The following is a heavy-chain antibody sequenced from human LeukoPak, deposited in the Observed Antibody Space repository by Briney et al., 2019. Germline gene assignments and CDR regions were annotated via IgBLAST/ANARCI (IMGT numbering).Heavy chain of an antibody. D-gene: IGHD6-19*01. J-gene: IGHJ4*02. V-gene: IGHV3-30*04. CDR1: GFTFSSYA. CDR2: ISYDGSNK. CDR3: ARAGPYSSGWSHLDY. Sequence: GGSLRLSCAASGFTFSSYAMHWVRQAPGKGLEWVAVISYDGSNKYYADSVKGRFTISRDNSKNTLYLQMNSLRAEDTAVYYCARAGPYSSGWSHLDYRGQGTLVTVSS.